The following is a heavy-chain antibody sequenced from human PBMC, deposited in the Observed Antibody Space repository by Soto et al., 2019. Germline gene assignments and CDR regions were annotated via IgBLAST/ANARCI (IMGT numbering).Heavy chain of an antibody. V-gene: IGHV3-21*01. Sequence: GVSLRLSCAASGFTFRSFTMNWVRHAPGKGLEWVSTISSNSAYIYYTDALRGRFTISRDNAKNSLHLQMNSLRAEDTAVYYCTRDASRDSSARGWFDPWGPGTLVTVSS. CDR1: GFTFRSFT. J-gene: IGHJ5*02. D-gene: IGHD6-13*01. CDR3: TRDASRDSSARGWFDP. CDR2: ISSNSAYI.